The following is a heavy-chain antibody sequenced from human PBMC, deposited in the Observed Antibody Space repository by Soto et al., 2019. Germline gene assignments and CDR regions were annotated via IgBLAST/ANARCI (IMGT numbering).Heavy chain of an antibody. CDR2: ISYDGSNK. CDR3: AKDLSGSYYVGFDY. V-gene: IGHV3-30*18. CDR1: GFTFSSYG. Sequence: QVQLVESGGGVVQPGRSLRLSCAASGFTFSSYGMHWVRQAPGKGLEWVSLISYDGSNKYYADSVKGRFTISRDNSKNTLYLQMNSLRPEDTAVYYCAKDLSGSYYVGFDYWGQGTLVTVSS. D-gene: IGHD1-26*01. J-gene: IGHJ4*02.